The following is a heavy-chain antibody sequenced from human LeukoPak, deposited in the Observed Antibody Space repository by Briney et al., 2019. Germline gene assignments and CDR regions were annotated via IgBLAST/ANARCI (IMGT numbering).Heavy chain of an antibody. V-gene: IGHV3-23*01. J-gene: IGHJ3*02. CDR3: AKDRKYSSGCCDAFDI. Sequence: GGSLRLSCAASGFTFSAFAMTWVRQAPGKGLEWVSPITDDGYNTYSADSVKGRITFSRDNSKNTLSLQLRSLRAEDTAVYYCAKDRKYSSGCCDAFDIWGQGTMVTVSS. CDR1: GFTFSAFA. CDR2: ITDDGYNT. D-gene: IGHD6-19*01.